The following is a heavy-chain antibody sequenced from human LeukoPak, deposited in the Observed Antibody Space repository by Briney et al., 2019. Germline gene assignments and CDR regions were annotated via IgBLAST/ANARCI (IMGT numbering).Heavy chain of an antibody. D-gene: IGHD3-3*01. Sequence: SETLSLTCTVSGGSISSHYWSWIRQPPGKGLEWIGYIYYSGSTNYNPSLKSRVTMSVDTSKNQFSLKLSSVTAADTAVYYCARANYDFWSGRSEGFDYWGQGTLVTVSS. CDR3: ARANYDFWSGRSEGFDY. CDR2: IYYSGST. V-gene: IGHV4-59*11. CDR1: GGSISSHY. J-gene: IGHJ4*02.